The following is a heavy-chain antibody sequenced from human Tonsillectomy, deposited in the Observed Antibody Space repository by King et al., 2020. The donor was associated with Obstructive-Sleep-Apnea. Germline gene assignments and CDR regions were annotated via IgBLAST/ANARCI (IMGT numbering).Heavy chain of an antibody. J-gene: IGHJ6*02. CDR1: GYSFTSYW. Sequence: QLVQSGTEVKKPGESLTISCKDSGYSFTSYWIGWVRQMPGKGMEWRGIIFPADSDTRYNPSFQGRVTISADKSISTAYLQWSSLKASDTAMYYCARQQSYYYGMDVWGQGTTVTVSS. CDR3: ARQQSYYYGMDV. CDR2: IFPADSDT. D-gene: IGHD6-19*01. V-gene: IGHV5-51*01.